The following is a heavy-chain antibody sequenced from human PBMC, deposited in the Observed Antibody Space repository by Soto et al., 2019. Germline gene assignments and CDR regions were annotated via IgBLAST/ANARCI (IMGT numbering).Heavy chain of an antibody. J-gene: IGHJ5*02. CDR1: GYSISSGYY. CDR3: AREVTIFLLVIIDWFDP. V-gene: IGHV4-38-2*02. D-gene: IGHD3-9*01. CDR2: IYHSGST. Sequence: SETLSLTCAVSGYSISSGYYWGWIRQPPGKGLEWIGSIYHSGSTYYNPSLKSRVTISVDASKNQFSLKLSSVTAADTAVYYCAREVTIFLLVIIDWFDPWGQGTLVTVSS.